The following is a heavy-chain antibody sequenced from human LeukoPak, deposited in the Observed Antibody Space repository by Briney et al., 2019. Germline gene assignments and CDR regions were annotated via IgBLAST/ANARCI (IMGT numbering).Heavy chain of an antibody. V-gene: IGHV3-9*01. Sequence: GGSLRLSCAASGFTFDDYAMHWVRQAPGKGLEWVSGISWNSGSIGYADSVKGRFTISRDNAKNSLYLQMNSLRAEDTALYYCAKDIYGDYYYGMDVRGQGTTVTVSS. D-gene: IGHD4-17*01. CDR3: AKDIYGDYYYGMDV. CDR1: GFTFDDYA. CDR2: ISWNSGSI. J-gene: IGHJ6*02.